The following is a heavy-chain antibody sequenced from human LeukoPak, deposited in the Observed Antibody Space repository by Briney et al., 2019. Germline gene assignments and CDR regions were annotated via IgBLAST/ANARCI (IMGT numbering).Heavy chain of an antibody. CDR2: ISISSNYI. V-gene: IGHV3-21*01. D-gene: IGHD5-18*01. CDR3: ARGYSYGASGFDY. CDR1: GFTFSRYS. Sequence: GGSLRLSCAASGFTFSRYSMNWVRQAPGKGLEWVSSISISSNYIYYADSVKGRFTISRDNAKNSLYLQMNSLRAEDTAVYYCARGYSYGASGFDYWGQGTLVTVSS. J-gene: IGHJ4*02.